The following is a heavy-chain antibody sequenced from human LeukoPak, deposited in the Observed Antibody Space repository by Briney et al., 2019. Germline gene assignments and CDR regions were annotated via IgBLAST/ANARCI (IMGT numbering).Heavy chain of an antibody. CDR1: GYTFTSYD. D-gene: IGHD1-26*01. V-gene: IGHV1-8*01. CDR3: ARADYSGSYSFDS. Sequence: GASVKVSCTASGYTFTSYDINWVRQATGQGLEWMGWMNPNSGNSGYAQKFQGRVTMTRNTSITTAYMELSSLRSEDTAVYYCARADYSGSYSFDSWGQGTLVTVSS. J-gene: IGHJ4*02. CDR2: MNPNSGNS.